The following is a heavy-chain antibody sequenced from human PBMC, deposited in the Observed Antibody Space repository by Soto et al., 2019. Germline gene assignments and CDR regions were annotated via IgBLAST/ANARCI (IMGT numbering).Heavy chain of an antibody. Sequence: QLQLQESGPGLVKPSETLSLTCAVSGGSVSSGGNYWGWIRQSPGKGLEWIGSVHDTVTTHYNPSLTSRVTISVDTSKNQFSLNVNSVTAADTAVYYCARGLSSPSAAGVWGQGTLVTVSS. D-gene: IGHD6-6*01. CDR1: GGSVSSGGNY. CDR2: VHDTVTT. CDR3: ARGLSSPSAAGV. V-gene: IGHV4-39*01. J-gene: IGHJ4*02.